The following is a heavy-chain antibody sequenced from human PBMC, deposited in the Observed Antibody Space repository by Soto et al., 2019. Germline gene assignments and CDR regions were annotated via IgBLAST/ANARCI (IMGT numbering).Heavy chain of an antibody. V-gene: IGHV3-33*01. CDR3: ARSGGTSSYHWFDP. CDR2: IWYDGSNK. CDR1: GFTFSSYA. J-gene: IGHJ5*02. Sequence: QVQLVESGGGVVQPGRSLRLSCAASGFTFSSYAMHWARQAPGKGLEWVAVIWYDGSNKYYEDSVKGRFTISRDNSKNTLYLQMNSLRGEDTAVYYCARSGGTSSYHWFDPWGQGTLVTVSS. D-gene: IGHD2-8*02.